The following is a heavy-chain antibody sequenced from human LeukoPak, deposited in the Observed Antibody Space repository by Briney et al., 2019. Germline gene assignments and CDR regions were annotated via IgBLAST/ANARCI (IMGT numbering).Heavy chain of an antibody. V-gene: IGHV4-59*01. CDR3: ARDVGDYSGYDWGKSNWFDP. J-gene: IGHJ5*02. CDR2: IYYSGST. D-gene: IGHD5-12*01. Sequence: SETLSLTCTVSGGSISSYYWSWIRQPPGKGLEWLGYIYYSGSTNYNPSLKRRVTISVDTSKTQFSLKLSSVTAADTAVYYCARDVGDYSGYDWGKSNWFDPWGQGTLVTVSS. CDR1: GGSISSYY.